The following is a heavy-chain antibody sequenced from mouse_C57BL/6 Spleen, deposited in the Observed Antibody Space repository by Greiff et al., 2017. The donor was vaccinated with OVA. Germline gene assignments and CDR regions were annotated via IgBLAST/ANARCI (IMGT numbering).Heavy chain of an antibody. J-gene: IGHJ2*01. D-gene: IGHD2-4*01. Sequence: QVQLQQSGAELVRPGASVTLSCKASGYTFTDYEMHWVKQTPVHGLEWIGAIDPETGGTAYNQKFKGKAILTADKSSSTAYMELRSLTSEDSAVYYCTRDYDYDEYYFDYWGQGTTLTVSS. CDR3: TRDYDYDEYYFDY. CDR1: GYTFTDYE. CDR2: IDPETGGT. V-gene: IGHV1-15*01.